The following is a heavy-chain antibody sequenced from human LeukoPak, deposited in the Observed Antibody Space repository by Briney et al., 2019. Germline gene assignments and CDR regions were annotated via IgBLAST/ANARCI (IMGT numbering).Heavy chain of an antibody. CDR3: ARTYYYDSSGEFDY. Sequence: PSETLSLTCTVSGDSIGSGSYYWSWIRQPAGNGLEWIGRIYTSGSTNYSPSLKSRVTISVDTSKNQFSLKLSSVTAADTAVYYCARTYYYDSSGEFDYWGQGTLVTVSS. D-gene: IGHD3-22*01. J-gene: IGHJ4*02. CDR2: IYTSGST. V-gene: IGHV4-61*02. CDR1: GDSIGSGSYY.